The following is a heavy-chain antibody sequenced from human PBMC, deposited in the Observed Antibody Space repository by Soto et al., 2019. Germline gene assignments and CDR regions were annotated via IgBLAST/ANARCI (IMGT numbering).Heavy chain of an antibody. CDR3: ARDSSDGRPRPYYYGMDV. J-gene: IGHJ6*02. CDR1: GYTFTSYG. V-gene: IGHV1-18*01. D-gene: IGHD3-10*01. CDR2: ISAYNGNT. Sequence: ASVKVSCKASGYTFTSYGISWVRRAPGQGLEWMGWISAYNGNTNYAQKLQGRVTMTTDTSTSTAYMELRSLRSDDTAVYYCARDSSDGRPRPYYYGMDVWGQGTTVTVSS.